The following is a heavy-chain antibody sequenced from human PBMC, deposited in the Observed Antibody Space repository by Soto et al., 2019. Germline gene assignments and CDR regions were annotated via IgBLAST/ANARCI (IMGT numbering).Heavy chain of an antibody. CDR3: ARGDGDFDWLFSPLLHHRFDY. Sequence: QVQLVQSGAEVKKPGASVKVSCKASGYTFTSYYMHWVRQAPGQGLEWMGIINPSGGSTSYAQKFQGGVTMTSDTSASTVYIELCSQGSEETAVYYCARGDGDFDWLFSPLLHHRFDYWGQGPLLTVS. CDR2: INPSGGST. J-gene: IGHJ4*02. V-gene: IGHV1-46*03. D-gene: IGHD3-9*01. CDR1: GYTFTSYY.